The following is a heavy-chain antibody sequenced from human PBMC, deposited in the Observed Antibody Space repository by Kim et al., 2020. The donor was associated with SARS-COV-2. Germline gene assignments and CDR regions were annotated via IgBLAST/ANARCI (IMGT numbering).Heavy chain of an antibody. Sequence: NPSLKSRVTISVDTSKNQFSLKLSSVTAADTAVYYCARVTRDTAMVDLDYWGQGTLVTVSS. J-gene: IGHJ4*02. V-gene: IGHV4-31*02. D-gene: IGHD5-18*01. CDR3: ARVTRDTAMVDLDY.